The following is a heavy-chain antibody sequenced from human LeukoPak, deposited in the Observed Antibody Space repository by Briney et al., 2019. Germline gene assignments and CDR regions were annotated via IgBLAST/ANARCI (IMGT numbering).Heavy chain of an antibody. CDR3: ARGSGSYSLDY. CDR1: GYTSTGYY. D-gene: IGHD1-26*01. Sequence: ASVKVSCKASGYTSTGYYMRWVRQAPGQGLEWMGRINPNSGGTNYAQKFQGRVTMTRDTSISTAYMELSRLRSDDTAVYYCARGSGSYSLDYWGQGTLVTVSS. J-gene: IGHJ4*02. CDR2: INPNSGGT. V-gene: IGHV1-2*06.